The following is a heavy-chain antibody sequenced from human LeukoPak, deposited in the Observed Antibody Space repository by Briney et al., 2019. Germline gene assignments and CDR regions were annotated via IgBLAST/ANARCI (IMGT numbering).Heavy chain of an antibody. CDR2: INHGEST. V-gene: IGHV4-34*01. CDR3: ARAIAARLDY. CDR1: GGSFSGYY. D-gene: IGHD6-6*01. Sequence: SETLSLTCAVSGGSFSGYYWYWIRQPPGKGLEWIGEINHGESTNYNPSLKSRATLSVDTSKNQFSLKLTSVTAADTAVYYCARAIAARLDYWGQGTLVTVSS. J-gene: IGHJ4*02.